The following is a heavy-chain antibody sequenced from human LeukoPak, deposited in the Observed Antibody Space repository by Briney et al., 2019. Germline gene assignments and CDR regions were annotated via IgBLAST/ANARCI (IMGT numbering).Heavy chain of an antibody. CDR2: IYHSGST. J-gene: IGHJ4*02. CDR1: GYSISSGYY. D-gene: IGHD1-7*01. Sequence: LSLTCAVSGYSISSGYYWAWIRPPPGKGLEWIGSIYHSGSTYYNPSLKSRVTISVDTSKNQFSLRLSSVTAADTAMYYCARSISTTGTDYWGQGTLVTVSS. CDR3: ARSISTTGTDY. V-gene: IGHV4-38-2*01.